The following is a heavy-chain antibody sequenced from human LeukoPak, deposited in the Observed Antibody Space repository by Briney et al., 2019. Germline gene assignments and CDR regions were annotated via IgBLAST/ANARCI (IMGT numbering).Heavy chain of an antibody. D-gene: IGHD3-3*01. Sequence: ASVKVSCKASGYTFTSYGISWVRQAPGQGLEWMGWISAYNGNTNYAQKLQGRVTMTTDTSTSTAYMELRSLRSDDTAVYYCASTSGVVTNNWFDPWGQGTLVTVSS. V-gene: IGHV1-18*01. CDR3: ASTSGVVTNNWFDP. J-gene: IGHJ5*02. CDR1: GYTFTSYG. CDR2: ISAYNGNT.